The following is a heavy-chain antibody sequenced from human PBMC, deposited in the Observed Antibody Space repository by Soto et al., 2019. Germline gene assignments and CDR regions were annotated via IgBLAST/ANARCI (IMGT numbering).Heavy chain of an antibody. V-gene: IGHV4-4*02. D-gene: IGHD3-22*01. J-gene: IGHJ6*02. CDR3: ARDRHYDSSGYYINPTIYYYGMDV. Sequence: PSETLSLTCAVSGGSISSSNWWSWVRQPPGKGLEWIGEIYHSGSTNYNPSLKSRVTISVDKSKNQFSLKLSSVTAADTAVYYCARDRHYDSSGYYINPTIYYYGMDVWGQGTTVTVSS. CDR2: IYHSGST. CDR1: GGSISSSNW.